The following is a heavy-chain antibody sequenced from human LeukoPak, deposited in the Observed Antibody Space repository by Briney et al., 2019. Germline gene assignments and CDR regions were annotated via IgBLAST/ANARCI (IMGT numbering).Heavy chain of an antibody. D-gene: IGHD3-9*01. CDR3: ATLLYYDILTGYRRTRDY. CDR2: IYDSAMT. V-gene: IGHV4-59*01. J-gene: IGHJ4*02. CDR1: GGSNNTYY. Sequence: PSETLSLTCSVSGGSNNTYYWSWIRRTPGMGLEWMGYIYDSAMTNYNPSLRSRITISEDTSKSQFSLRLSSVTAADTAVYYCATLLYYDILTGYRRTRDYWGQGTLVTVSS.